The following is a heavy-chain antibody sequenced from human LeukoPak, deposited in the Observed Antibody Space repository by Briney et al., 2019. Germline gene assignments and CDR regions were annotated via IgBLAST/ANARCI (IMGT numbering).Heavy chain of an antibody. CDR1: GFPLSSYA. J-gene: IGHJ3*02. CDR2: TSSSDAGT. D-gene: IGHD3-10*01. Sequence: GGSLRLSCAVSGFPLSSYAVSWVRQAPGKGLEWVSATSSSDAGTYYADSVRGRFTISRDNAKNSLYLQMNSLRAEDTAVYYCARARGNAKAGVGAFDIWGQGTMVTVSS. V-gene: IGHV3-23*01. CDR3: ARARGNAKAGVGAFDI.